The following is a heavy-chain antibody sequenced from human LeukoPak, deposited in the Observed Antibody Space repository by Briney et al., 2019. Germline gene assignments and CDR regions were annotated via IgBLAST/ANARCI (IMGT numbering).Heavy chain of an antibody. V-gene: IGHV4-59*01. CDR1: GGSISSYY. J-gene: IGHJ4*02. CDR2: IYYSGST. Sequence: SETLSLTCTVSGGSISSYYWSWIRQPPGKGLEWIGYIYYSGSTNYNPSLKSRVTISVDTSKNQFSLKLSSVTAADTAVYYCARARIAAARNKYYFDYWGQGTLVTVSS. CDR3: ARARIAAARNKYYFDY. D-gene: IGHD6-13*01.